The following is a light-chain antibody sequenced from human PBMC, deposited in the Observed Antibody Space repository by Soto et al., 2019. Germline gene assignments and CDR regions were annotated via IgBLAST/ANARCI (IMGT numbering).Light chain of an antibody. CDR2: DAS. J-gene: IGKJ5*01. CDR1: QSVSSD. CDR3: QQRSDWPPGAT. V-gene: IGKV3-11*01. Sequence: EIVITQSPATLSVSPGERATLSCRASQSVSSDFAWYQQKPGQAPRLLIYDASNRGTGIPVRFSGSGSGTDFTLTISSLEPGDFAVYYCQQRSDWPPGATFGQGTRLEIK.